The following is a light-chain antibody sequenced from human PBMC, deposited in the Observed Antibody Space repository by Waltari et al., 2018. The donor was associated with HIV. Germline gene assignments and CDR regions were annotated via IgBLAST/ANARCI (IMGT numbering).Light chain of an antibody. V-gene: IGKV4-1*01. J-gene: IGKJ4*01. CDR3: QHYGSWPLT. CDR1: QSVLYSSNNKNY. Sequence: DIVMTQSPDSLAVSLGERATINCKSSQSVLYSSNNKNYLAWYQQKAGQPPKLLIYSASTRESGVPDRFSGSGSGTDFTLTITSLQSEDSGFYYCQHYGSWPLTFGGGTKVEIK. CDR2: SAS.